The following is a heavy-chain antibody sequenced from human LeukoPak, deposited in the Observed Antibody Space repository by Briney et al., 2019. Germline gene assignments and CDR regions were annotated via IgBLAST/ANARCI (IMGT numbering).Heavy chain of an antibody. D-gene: IGHD3-22*01. J-gene: IGHJ4*02. CDR1: GYTFTGYY. V-gene: IGHV1-2*02. Sequence: ASVKVSCKASGYTFTGYYMHWVRQAPGQGLEWMGWINPNSGGTNYEQKFQGRVTMTRDTSISTAYMELSRLRSDDTAVYYCARTSAAIDYYDSSGYQDYWGQGTLVTASS. CDR2: INPNSGGT. CDR3: ARTSAAIDYYDSSGYQDY.